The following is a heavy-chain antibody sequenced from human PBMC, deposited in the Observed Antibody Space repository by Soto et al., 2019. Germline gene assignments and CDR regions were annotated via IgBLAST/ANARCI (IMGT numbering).Heavy chain of an antibody. J-gene: IGHJ6*02. CDR2: IIPIFGTA. D-gene: IGHD6-13*01. CDR3: ARPSSTSFTYYYYGMDV. V-gene: IGHV1-69*01. CDR1: GGTFSSYA. Sequence: QVQLVQSGAEVKKPGSSVKVSCKASGGTFSSYAISWVRQAPGQGLEWMGGIIPIFGTANYAQKFQGRVTITADESTSPAYMELSSLRSEDTAVYYCARPSSTSFTYYYYGMDVWGQGTTVTVSS.